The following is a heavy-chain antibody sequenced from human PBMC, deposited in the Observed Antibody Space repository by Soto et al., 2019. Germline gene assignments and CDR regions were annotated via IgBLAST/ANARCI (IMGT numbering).Heavy chain of an antibody. CDR3: IRDRSGAYFQY. CDR2: INPDNGDT. D-gene: IGHD3-10*01. V-gene: IGHV1-2*02. J-gene: IGHJ4*02. Sequence: QVQLVQSGAEVREPGASVKVSCKPSGATFSGNFFHWVRQAPGQGLEWMGWINPDNGDTNYAQKFQDRVTMTRDTSISTAYMDLSRLRSDDTAVYFCIRDRSGAYFQYWGQGTLVTVSS. CDR1: GATFSGNF.